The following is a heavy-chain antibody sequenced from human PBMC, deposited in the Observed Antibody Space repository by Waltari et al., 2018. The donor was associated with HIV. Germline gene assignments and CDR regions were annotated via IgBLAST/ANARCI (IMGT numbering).Heavy chain of an antibody. CDR2: VYYTGST. Sequence: QVQLRESSSGLVKPRETLTLTCNVSGVSVSSGSHYWSWIRQSPGKELEWIGYVYYTGSTYYNPSLKSRISITLDTSKNQFSLSLSSVTAAETAVYFCARVARSHGYFFDYWGQGTLVTVST. CDR1: GVSVSSGSHY. CDR3: ARVARSHGYFFDY. V-gene: IGHV4-61*01. J-gene: IGHJ4*02.